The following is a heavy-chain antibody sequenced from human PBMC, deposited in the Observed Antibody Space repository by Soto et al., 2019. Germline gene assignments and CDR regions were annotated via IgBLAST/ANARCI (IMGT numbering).Heavy chain of an antibody. Sequence: EVKLVESGGGVVRPGGSLRLSCAASGFTFSSYAMGWVRQAPGKGLEWVAGVSRAGTYTFYADSVSGRFSISRHNSRDTVDLYMNALRGDETVASFCGRYTVTEAFGESWGQGTLVSVSS. CDR1: GFTFSSYA. CDR2: VSRAGTYT. D-gene: IGHD3-10*01. V-gene: IGHV3-23*04. J-gene: IGHJ5*02. CDR3: GRYTVTEAFGES.